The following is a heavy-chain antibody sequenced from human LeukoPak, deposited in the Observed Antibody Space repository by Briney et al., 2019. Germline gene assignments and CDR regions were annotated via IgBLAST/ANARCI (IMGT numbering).Heavy chain of an antibody. CDR3: ARVDYYGSGSYIGIDY. J-gene: IGHJ4*02. D-gene: IGHD3-10*01. CDR2: IYYGGST. Sequence: PSETLSLTCTVSGGSISSYYWSWIRQPPGKGLEWIGYIYYGGSTNYNPSLKSRVTISGDTSKNQFSLELRSVTAADTAVYYRARVDYYGSGSYIGIDYWGQGTLVTVSS. V-gene: IGHV4-59*01. CDR1: GGSISSYY.